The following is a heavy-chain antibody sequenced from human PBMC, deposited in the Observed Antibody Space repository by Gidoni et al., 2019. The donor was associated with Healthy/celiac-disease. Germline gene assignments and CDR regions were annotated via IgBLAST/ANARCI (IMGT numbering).Heavy chain of an antibody. D-gene: IGHD6-13*01. CDR3: ARVEAAAAGGGWFDP. V-gene: IGHV4-4*02. J-gene: IGHJ5*02. CDR2: IYHSGST. Sequence: IYHSGSTNYNPSLKSRVTISVDKSKNQFSLKLSSVTAADTAVYYCARVEAAAAGGGWFDPWGQGTLVTVSS.